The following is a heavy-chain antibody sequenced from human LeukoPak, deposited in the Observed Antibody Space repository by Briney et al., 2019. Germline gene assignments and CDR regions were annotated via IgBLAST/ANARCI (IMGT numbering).Heavy chain of an antibody. D-gene: IGHD5-12*01. V-gene: IGHV1-2*02. Sequence: ASVKVSFKGSGYTFTGYYMHWGRPAPGQGLEWMGWINPNSGGTNYAQKFQGRVTMTRDTSISSAYMELSRLRSDDTAVYYCATASSRANYWGQGTLVTVSS. CDR2: INPNSGGT. CDR3: ATASSRANY. CDR1: GYTFTGYY. J-gene: IGHJ4*02.